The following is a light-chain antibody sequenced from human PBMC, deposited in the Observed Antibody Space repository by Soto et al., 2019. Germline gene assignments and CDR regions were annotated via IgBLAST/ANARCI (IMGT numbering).Light chain of an antibody. J-gene: IGKJ1*01. CDR1: QSVSSSY. V-gene: IGKV3D-15*01. CDR2: GAS. CDR3: QQYNNWPRT. Sequence: PGERVTLSCRASQSVSSSYLTWYQQRPGQAPRLLIYGASTRATCIPARFSGSGSGTDFTLTISSLQSEDFAVYYCQQYNNWPRTFGQGTKVDIK.